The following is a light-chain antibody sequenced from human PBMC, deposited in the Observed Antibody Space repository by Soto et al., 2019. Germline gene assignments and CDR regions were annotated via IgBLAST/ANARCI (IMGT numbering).Light chain of an antibody. CDR1: QTVSSNY. CDR3: QQYDNSWT. V-gene: IGKV3-20*01. Sequence: IVLTQSPGTLSLSPGERATLSCRASQTVSSNYLAWYQQKPGQAPRLLISGASSRATGTPDRFSGSGSGTDFTLTINRLEPEDCAVYYCQQYDNSWTFGQGTKVEI. J-gene: IGKJ1*01. CDR2: GAS.